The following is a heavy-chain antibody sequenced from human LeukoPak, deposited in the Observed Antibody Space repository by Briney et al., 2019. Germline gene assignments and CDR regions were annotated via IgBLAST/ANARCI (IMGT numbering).Heavy chain of an antibody. Sequence: PGGSLRLSCAASGFTFSSHNMNWVRQAPGKGLEWVSSISGRGNYIFYADSVKGRFTISRDSAKNSLSLQMNSLRAEDTAVYYCAKDQGFDYYDSSGYYLDYWGQGTLVTVSP. CDR2: ISGRGNYI. CDR1: GFTFSSHN. V-gene: IGHV3-21*01. D-gene: IGHD3-22*01. J-gene: IGHJ4*02. CDR3: AKDQGFDYYDSSGYYLDY.